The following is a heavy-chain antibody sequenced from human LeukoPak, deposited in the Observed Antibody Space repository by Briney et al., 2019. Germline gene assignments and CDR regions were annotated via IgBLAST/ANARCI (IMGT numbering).Heavy chain of an antibody. CDR1: GFTFSNYW. V-gene: IGHV3-74*01. CDR3: ARPEGDYQGHDAFDI. Sequence: PGGSLRLSCVASGFTFSNYWMHWVRQPPGKGLVWVSRIYVDGRTTNYADSVKGRFTISRDNAKNTVYLEMNSLRAEDTAVYYCARPEGDYQGHDAFDIWGQGTVVTVSS. D-gene: IGHD4-17*01. CDR2: IYVDGRTT. J-gene: IGHJ3*02.